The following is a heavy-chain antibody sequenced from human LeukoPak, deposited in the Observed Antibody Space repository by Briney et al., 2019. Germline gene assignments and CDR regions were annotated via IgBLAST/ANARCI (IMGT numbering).Heavy chain of an antibody. CDR3: ARVDIVVVPAAATPWLDP. CDR2: TNHSGST. J-gene: IGHJ5*02. V-gene: IGHV4-34*01. D-gene: IGHD2-2*01. Sequence: SETLSLTCAVYGESFSGHYWSWIRQSPGKGLEWIGETNHSGSTNYNPSLKSRVTISVDTSKNQFSLKLSSVIAADTAVYYCARVDIVVVPAAATPWLDPWGQGTLVTVSS. CDR1: GESFSGHY.